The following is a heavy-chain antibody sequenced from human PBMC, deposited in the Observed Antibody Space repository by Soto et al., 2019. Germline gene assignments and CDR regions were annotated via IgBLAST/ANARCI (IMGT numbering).Heavy chain of an antibody. J-gene: IGHJ4*02. D-gene: IGHD7-27*01. CDR3: VRDYWGSHDY. Sequence: GGSLRLSCAASGFTFSNYGMHWVRQALGKGQEWVAVISYDGTNKYYADSVKGRFTVSRDNAKNTLYLQMSGLRAEDTAVYYCVRDYWGSHDYWGQGTLVTVPS. CDR1: GFTFSNYG. V-gene: IGHV3-30*03. CDR2: ISYDGTNK.